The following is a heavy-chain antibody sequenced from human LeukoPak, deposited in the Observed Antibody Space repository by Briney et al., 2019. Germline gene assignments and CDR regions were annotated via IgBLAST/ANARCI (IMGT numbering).Heavy chain of an antibody. V-gene: IGHV3-7*01. J-gene: IGHJ4*02. D-gene: IGHD4-11*01. CDR3: ARLMGGVTTYEY. Sequence: GGSLRLSCAAPGFTFSNYWMSWVRRAPGKGLEWVASIRPDGSDDYYMDSVKGRFTISRDNAENSLYLQMSSLRAEDTAVYYCARLMGGVTTYEYWGQGTLVTVSS. CDR1: GFTFSNYW. CDR2: IRPDGSDD.